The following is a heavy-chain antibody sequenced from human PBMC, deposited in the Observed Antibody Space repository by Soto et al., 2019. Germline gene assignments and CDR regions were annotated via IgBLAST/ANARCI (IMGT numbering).Heavy chain of an antibody. Sequence: GASVKVSCKASGGTFSSYAISWVRQAPGQGLEWMGGIIPIFGTANYAQKFQGRVTITADESTSTAYMELSSLRSEDTAVYYCARDKWIRRDLYYYYYGMDVWGQGTTVTVSS. D-gene: IGHD5-18*01. J-gene: IGHJ6*02. CDR2: IIPIFGTA. V-gene: IGHV1-69*13. CDR3: ARDKWIRRDLYYYYYGMDV. CDR1: GGTFSSYA.